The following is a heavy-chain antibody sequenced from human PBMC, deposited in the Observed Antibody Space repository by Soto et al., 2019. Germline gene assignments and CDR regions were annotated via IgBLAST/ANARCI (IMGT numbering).Heavy chain of an antibody. J-gene: IGHJ5*02. Sequence: PGGSLRLSCAASGFTFSSYAMSWVRQAPGKGLEWVSAISGSGGSTYYADSVKGRFTISRDNSKNTLYLQMNSLRAEDTAVYYCAKDRDIVVVVATQYNWFDPWGQGTLVTVSS. CDR3: AKDRDIVVVVATQYNWFDP. V-gene: IGHV3-23*01. CDR1: GFTFSSYA. D-gene: IGHD2-15*01. CDR2: ISGSGGST.